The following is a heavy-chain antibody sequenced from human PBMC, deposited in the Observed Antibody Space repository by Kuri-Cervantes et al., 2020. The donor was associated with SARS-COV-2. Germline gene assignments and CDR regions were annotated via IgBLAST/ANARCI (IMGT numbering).Heavy chain of an antibody. D-gene: IGHD3-3*01. CDR2: INHSGST. CDR1: GGSFSGYY. Sequence: GSLRLSCAVYGGSFSGYYWSWIRQPPGKGLEWIGEINHSGSTNYNPSLKSRVTISVDTSKNQFSLKLSSVTAADTAVYYCASSRSITIFGVVINYYYGMDVWGQGTTVTVSS. J-gene: IGHJ6*02. CDR3: ASSRSITIFGVVINYYYGMDV. V-gene: IGHV4-34*01.